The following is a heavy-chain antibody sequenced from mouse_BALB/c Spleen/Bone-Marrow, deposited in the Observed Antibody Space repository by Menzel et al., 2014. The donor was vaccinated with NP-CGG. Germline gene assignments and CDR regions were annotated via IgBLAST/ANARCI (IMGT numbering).Heavy chain of an antibody. CDR1: GYTFTDYA. V-gene: IGHV1-67*01. J-gene: IGHJ1*01. CDR3: ARGEGYDGWYFDV. Sequence: QVQLQQSGPELVRPGASVKISCKGSGYTFTDYAMHWVKQSHAKSLEWIGVINTYSGNTNYNQKFKGKATMTVDKSSSTAHMELARLTSEDSAIYCCARGEGYDGWYFDVWGAGTTVTVSS. CDR2: INTYSGNT. D-gene: IGHD2-2*01.